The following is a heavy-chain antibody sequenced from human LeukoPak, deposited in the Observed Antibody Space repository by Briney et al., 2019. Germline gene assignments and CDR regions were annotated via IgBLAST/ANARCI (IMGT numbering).Heavy chain of an antibody. V-gene: IGHV1-18*01. CDR2: ISAYNGNT. D-gene: IGHD4-17*01. J-gene: IGHJ4*02. Sequence: EASVKLSCKASGYTFTSYGISWVRQAPGQGLEWMGWISAYNGNTNYAQKLQGRVTMTTDTSTSTAYMELRSLRSDDTAVYYCARALATVTTFLYWGQGTLVTVSS. CDR3: ARALATVTTFLY. CDR1: GYTFTSYG.